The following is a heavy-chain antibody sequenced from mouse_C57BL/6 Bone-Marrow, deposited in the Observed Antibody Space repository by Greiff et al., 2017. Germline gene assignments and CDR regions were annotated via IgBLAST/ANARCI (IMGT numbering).Heavy chain of an antibody. CDR2: IHPNSGST. CDR3: ARSDWAWCAY. CDR1: GYTFTSYC. J-gene: IGHJ3*01. D-gene: IGHD4-1*01. V-gene: IGHV1-64*01. Sequence: QVQLQQPGAELVKPGASVKLSCTASGYTFTSYCMHWVKQRPGQGLEWIGMIHPNSGSTNYNEKFKSKGTLTVDKSSSTAYMQLSSLTSEDSAVYYCARSDWAWCAYGGQGTLVTVSA.